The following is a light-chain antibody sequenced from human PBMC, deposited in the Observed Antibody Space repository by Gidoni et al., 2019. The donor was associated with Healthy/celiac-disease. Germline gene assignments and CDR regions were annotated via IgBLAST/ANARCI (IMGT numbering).Light chain of an antibody. CDR2: EVS. V-gene: IGLV2-14*01. CDR1: SSDVGGYNY. J-gene: IGLJ2*01. CDR3: SSYTSSSTVV. Sequence: QSALTQHASVSGSPGQSITISCTGTSSDVGGYNYVSWYQQHPGNAPKLMIAEVSNRPSGVSNRFSGSKSGNTASLTISGLQAEDEADYYCSSYTSSSTVVFGGGTKLTVL.